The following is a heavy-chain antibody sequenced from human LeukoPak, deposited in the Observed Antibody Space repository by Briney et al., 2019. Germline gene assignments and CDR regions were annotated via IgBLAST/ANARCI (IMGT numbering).Heavy chain of an antibody. CDR1: GFTFSNYG. CDR3: AKDRSGLNWYFDL. Sequence: WRSLRLSCAASGFTFSNYGMHWVRQAPGKGLEWVAIISYDGSNQYYTDSVKGRFTISRDNSKNTLYLQINSLKAEDTAVYFCAKDRSGLNWYFDLWGRGTLVTVSS. CDR2: ISYDGSNQ. D-gene: IGHD6-19*01. V-gene: IGHV3-30*18. J-gene: IGHJ2*01.